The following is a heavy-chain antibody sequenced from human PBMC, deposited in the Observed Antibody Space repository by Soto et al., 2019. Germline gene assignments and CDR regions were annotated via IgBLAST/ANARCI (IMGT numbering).Heavy chain of an antibody. Sequence: ASVKVSCKASGGTFSSYAISWVRQAPGQGLEWMGGIIPIFGTANYAQKFQGRVTITADESTSTAYMELSSLRSEDTAVYYCASIHYGGNDYYYYGMDVWGQGTTVTVS. J-gene: IGHJ6*02. CDR3: ASIHYGGNDYYYYGMDV. D-gene: IGHD4-17*01. CDR2: IIPIFGTA. V-gene: IGHV1-69*13. CDR1: GGTFSSYA.